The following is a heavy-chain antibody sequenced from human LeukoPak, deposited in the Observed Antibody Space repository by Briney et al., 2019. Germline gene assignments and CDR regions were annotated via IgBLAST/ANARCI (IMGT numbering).Heavy chain of an antibody. CDR3: ARADAPGGAFDI. Sequence: ASVKVSCKASGYTFTGYYMHWVRQAPGQGLEWMGWINPNSGGTNYAQKFQGRVTMTRDTSISTAYMELSRLRSDDTAVYYCARADAPGGAFDIWGQGTMVTVSS. CDR1: GYTFTGYY. J-gene: IGHJ3*02. CDR2: INPNSGGT. D-gene: IGHD1-26*01. V-gene: IGHV1-2*02.